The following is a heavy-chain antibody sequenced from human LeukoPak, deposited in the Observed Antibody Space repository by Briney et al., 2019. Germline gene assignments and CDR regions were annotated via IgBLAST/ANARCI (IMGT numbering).Heavy chain of an antibody. CDR1: GFNLSSYW. CDR3: VREPPHVGMPGPGDY. V-gene: IGHV3-7*01. CDR2: IKHDGSDK. Sequence: PGGSLRLFCAASGFNLSSYWMIWVRHAPGKGLEWVANIKHDGSDKNYVDSVKGRFTIPRDNAKNSLYLRMNSLRVDDTAVYYCVREPPHVGMPGPGDYWGQGTLVTVSS. J-gene: IGHJ4*02. D-gene: IGHD2-15*01.